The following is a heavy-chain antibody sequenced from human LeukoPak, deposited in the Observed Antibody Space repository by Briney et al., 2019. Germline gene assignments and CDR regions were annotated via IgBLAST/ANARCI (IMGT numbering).Heavy chain of an antibody. D-gene: IGHD4-23*01. CDR2: ITNEGSNK. CDR1: GFTFSTYG. V-gene: IGHV3-30*02. CDR3: AKDGAGVVTPCYFDY. Sequence: GGSLRLSCAASGFTFSTYGMHWVRQAPSKGLEWVAFITNEGSNKYYTDSVKGRFTISRDNSKNTLYLQMNSLRAEDTAVYYCAKDGAGVVTPCYFDYWGQGTLVTVSS. J-gene: IGHJ4*02.